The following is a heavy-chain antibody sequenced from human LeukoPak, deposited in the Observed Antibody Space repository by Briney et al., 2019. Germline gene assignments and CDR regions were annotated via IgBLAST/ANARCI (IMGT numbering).Heavy chain of an antibody. V-gene: IGHV4-34*01. D-gene: IGHD6-6*01. CDR2: INHSGST. J-gene: IGHJ4*02. CDR3: ARGFGGEQLVLDHGGFDY. Sequence: SETLSLTCAVYGGSFSSYYWSWIRQPPGKGLEWIGEINHSGSTNYNPSLKSRVTISVDTSKNQFSLKLSSVTAADTAVYYCARGFGGEQLVLDHGGFDYWGQGTLVTVSS. CDR1: GGSFSSYY.